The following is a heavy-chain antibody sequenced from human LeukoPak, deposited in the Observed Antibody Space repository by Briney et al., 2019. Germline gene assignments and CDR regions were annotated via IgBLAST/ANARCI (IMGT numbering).Heavy chain of an antibody. J-gene: IGHJ4*02. Sequence: LTGGSLRLSCVTSGFTFSDYWMSWVRQAPGQGLEWVAKINQDGREQHFVDSVKGRFTISRDNAKNSLFLQMDSLRAEDTAVYYCTGAALEYWGQVALVTVSS. CDR2: INQDGREQ. CDR3: TGAALEY. V-gene: IGHV3-7*04. CDR1: GFTFSDYW.